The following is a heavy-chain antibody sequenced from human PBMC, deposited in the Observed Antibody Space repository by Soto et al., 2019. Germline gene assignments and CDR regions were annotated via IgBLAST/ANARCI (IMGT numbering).Heavy chain of an antibody. V-gene: IGHV3-66*01. J-gene: IGHJ3*02. CDR1: GFTVSSNY. Sequence: GGSLRLSCAASGFTVSSNYMSWVRQAPGKGLEWVSVIYSGGSTYYADSVKGRFTISRDNSKNTLYLQMNSLRAEDTAVYYCASSLRLYSSSSQAFDIWGQGTMVTVSS. D-gene: IGHD6-6*01. CDR3: ASSLRLYSSSSQAFDI. CDR2: IYSGGST.